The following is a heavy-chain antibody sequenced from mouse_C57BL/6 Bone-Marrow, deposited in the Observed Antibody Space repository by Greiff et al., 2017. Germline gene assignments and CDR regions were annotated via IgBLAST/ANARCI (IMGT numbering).Heavy chain of an antibody. J-gene: IGHJ1*03. D-gene: IGHD1-1*01. CDR1: GYSFTDYN. CDR2: INPNYGTT. Sequence: VHVKQSGPELVKPGASVKISCKASGYSFTDYNMNWVKQSNGKSLEWIGVINPNYGTTSYNQKFKGKATLTVDQSSSTAYMQLNSLTSEDSAVYYCARDYGSSNWYFDVWGTGTTVTVSS. CDR3: ARDYGSSNWYFDV. V-gene: IGHV1-39*01.